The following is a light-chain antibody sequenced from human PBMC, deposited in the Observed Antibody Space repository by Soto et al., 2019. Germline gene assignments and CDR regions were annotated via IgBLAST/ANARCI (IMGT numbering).Light chain of an antibody. V-gene: IGKV1-27*01. Sequence: DIQMTQSPSSLSAFVGARVIITCRGSLAISNYLAWYQQKPGKAPNLQIYGASTLQSRVPSRFAGSGSGTEFSLTITSLQPEDVATYYCQRYNTVPWTFGQGTKVEIK. CDR1: LAISNY. CDR2: GAS. J-gene: IGKJ1*01. CDR3: QRYNTVPWT.